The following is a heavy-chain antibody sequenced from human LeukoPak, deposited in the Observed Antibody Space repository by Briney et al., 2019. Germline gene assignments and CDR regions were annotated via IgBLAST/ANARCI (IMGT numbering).Heavy chain of an antibody. Sequence: GGSLRLSCAASGFTFSSYSMNWVRQAPGKGLEWVSSISSNSSYIYYADSVKGRFTISRDNAKNSLYLQMNSLRAEDTAVYYCARPRATGIAVAGIGYWGQGTLVTVSS. CDR2: ISSNSSYI. CDR3: ARPRATGIAVAGIGY. V-gene: IGHV3-21*01. D-gene: IGHD6-19*01. CDR1: GFTFSSYS. J-gene: IGHJ4*02.